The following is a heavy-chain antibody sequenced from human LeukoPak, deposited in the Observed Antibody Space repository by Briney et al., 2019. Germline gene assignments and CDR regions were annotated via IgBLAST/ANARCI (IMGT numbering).Heavy chain of an antibody. CDR2: VKPDGSAT. J-gene: IGHJ4*02. Sequence: GGSLRLSCAVSGFALTPVWMSWVRQAPGKGLEWVANVKPDGSATNHGDSVKGRFTISRDNAKNSLFLQMNSLRVEDTAVYYCVRGGSNFFSWGQGTLVTVSS. V-gene: IGHV3-7*01. CDR3: VRGGSNFFS. CDR1: GFALTPVW. D-gene: IGHD3-16*01.